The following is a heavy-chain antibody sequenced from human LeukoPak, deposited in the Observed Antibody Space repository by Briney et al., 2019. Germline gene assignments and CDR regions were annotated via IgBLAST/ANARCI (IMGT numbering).Heavy chain of an antibody. V-gene: IGHV4-4*07. CDR2: IYTSGST. D-gene: IGHD1-1*01. CDR1: GGSISSYY. CDR3: ARCSTGTYYYYYYMDV. J-gene: IGHJ6*03. Sequence: KPSETLSLTCTVSGGSISSYYWSWIRQPAGKGLEWFGRIYTSGSTNYNPSLKSRVTMSVDTSKNQFSLKLSSVTAADTAVYYCARCSTGTYYYYYYMDVWGKGTTVTVSS.